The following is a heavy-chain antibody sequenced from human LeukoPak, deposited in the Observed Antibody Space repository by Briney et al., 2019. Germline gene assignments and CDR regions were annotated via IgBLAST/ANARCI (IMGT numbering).Heavy chain of an antibody. J-gene: IGHJ4*02. CDR1: GFTFSSYT. Sequence: GGSLRLSCAASGFTFSSYTMGWVRQAPGMGLEWVSAISGSGISTYYADSVKGRFTISRDNSKNTLFLQMNSLRAEDTAIYYCAKDYYDSSGYYLDYWGQGTLVTVSS. CDR3: AKDYYDSSGYYLDY. D-gene: IGHD3-22*01. CDR2: ISGSGIST. V-gene: IGHV3-23*01.